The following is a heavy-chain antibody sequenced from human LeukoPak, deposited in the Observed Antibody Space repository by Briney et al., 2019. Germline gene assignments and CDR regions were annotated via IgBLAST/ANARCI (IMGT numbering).Heavy chain of an antibody. D-gene: IGHD6-13*01. CDR3: ARGGEQQLVQPLDY. V-gene: IGHV4-59*12. Sequence: SETLSLTCTVSGGSISSYYWSWIRQPPGKGLEWIGYIYYSGSTNYNPSLKSRVTISVDTSKNQFSLKLSSVTAADTAVYYCARGGEQQLVQPLDYWGQGTLVTVSS. CDR1: GGSISSYY. CDR2: IYYSGST. J-gene: IGHJ4*02.